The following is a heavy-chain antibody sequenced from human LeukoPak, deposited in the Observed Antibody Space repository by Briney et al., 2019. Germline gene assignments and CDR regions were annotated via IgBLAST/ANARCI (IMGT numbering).Heavy chain of an antibody. V-gene: IGHV3-74*01. CDR2: ISSDGSST. J-gene: IGHJ4*02. D-gene: IGHD1-1*01. CDR3: ARALPPSVNTPWK. CDR1: GFTFSSYW. Sequence: GGSLRLSCAASGFTFSSYWMHWVRQAPGKGLVWVSRISSDGSSTNYADSMKGRFTISRDNAKNTLYLQMNSLGAEDTAVYYCARALPPSVNTPWKWGQGTQVTVSS.